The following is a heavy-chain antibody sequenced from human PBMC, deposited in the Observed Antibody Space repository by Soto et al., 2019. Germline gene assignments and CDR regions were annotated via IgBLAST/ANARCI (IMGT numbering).Heavy chain of an antibody. J-gene: IGHJ4*02. Sequence: EVQLVESGGGLVQPGGSLRLSCAASGFTFSSYAMHWVRQAPGKGLEYVSGISANGGSTYYANSVKGRFTISRDNSKNTLYLQMSSLRAEDMAVYYCARDPRSGWPSFDYWGQGTLVTVSS. CDR3: ARDPRSGWPSFDY. CDR1: GFTFSSYA. CDR2: ISANGGST. V-gene: IGHV3-64*01. D-gene: IGHD6-19*01.